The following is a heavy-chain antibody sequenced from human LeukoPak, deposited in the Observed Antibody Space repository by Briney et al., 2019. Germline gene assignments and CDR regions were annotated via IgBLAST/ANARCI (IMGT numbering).Heavy chain of an antibody. CDR3: ARDSGYSSGLIDY. V-gene: IGHV3-30*04. D-gene: IGHD6-19*01. CDR1: GFTFSSYA. J-gene: IGHJ4*02. CDR2: MSYDGSNK. Sequence: GGSLRLSCAASGFTFSSYAMHWVRQAPGKGLEWVAVMSYDGSNKYYADSVKGRFTISRDNSKNTLYLQMNSLRAEDTAVYYCARDSGYSSGLIDYWGQGTLVTVSS.